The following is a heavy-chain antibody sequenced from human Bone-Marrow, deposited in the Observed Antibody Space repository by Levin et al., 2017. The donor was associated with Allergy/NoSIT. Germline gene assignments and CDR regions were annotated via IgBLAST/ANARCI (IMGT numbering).Heavy chain of an antibody. D-gene: IGHD2-2*01. Sequence: SETLSLTCTVSGGSISSYYWSWIRQPPGKGLEWIGYIYYSGSTNYNPSLKSRVTISVDTSKNQFSLKLSSVTAADTAVYYCARWGLEGTEDIVVVPANDYGDPLPYDAFDIWGQGTMVTVSS. CDR1: GGSISSYY. CDR3: ARWGLEGTEDIVVVPANDYGDPLPYDAFDI. J-gene: IGHJ3*02. V-gene: IGHV4-59*01. CDR2: IYYSGST.